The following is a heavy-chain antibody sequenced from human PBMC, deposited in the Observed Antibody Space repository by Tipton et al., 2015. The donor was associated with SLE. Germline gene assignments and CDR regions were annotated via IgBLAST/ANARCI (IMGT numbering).Heavy chain of an antibody. CDR2: INHSGST. CDR1: GGSISGYY. D-gene: IGHD3-10*01. CDR3: ARGLMVRGVKVDY. J-gene: IGHJ4*02. Sequence: TLSLTCTVSGGSISGYYWSWIRQPPGKGREWIGEINHSGSTNYNPSLKSRATISVDTSKNQFSLKLSSVTAADTAVYYCARGLMVRGVKVDYWGQGTLVTVSS. V-gene: IGHV4-34*01.